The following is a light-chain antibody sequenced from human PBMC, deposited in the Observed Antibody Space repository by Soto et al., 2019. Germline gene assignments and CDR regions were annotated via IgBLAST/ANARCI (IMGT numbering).Light chain of an antibody. CDR3: QQYGTSPLT. J-gene: IGKJ4*01. V-gene: IGKV3-20*01. CDR1: QSVSSSY. CDR2: GAS. Sequence: EIVLTQSPGTLFFSPGEKATLSCRASQSVSSSYLAWYQQKPGQAPRLLIYGASSRATGIPDRFSGSGSGTDFTLTISRLEPEDFAVYYCQQYGTSPLTFGGGTKVDIK.